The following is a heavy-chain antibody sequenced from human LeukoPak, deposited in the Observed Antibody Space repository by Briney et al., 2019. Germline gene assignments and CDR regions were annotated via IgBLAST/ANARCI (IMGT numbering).Heavy chain of an antibody. CDR3: ARALCINGICERFDP. CDR2: IYTSGST. V-gene: IGHV4-61*02. D-gene: IGHD2-8*01. CDR1: GASISSGSYF. J-gene: IGHJ5*02. Sequence: SQTLSLTCTVSGASISSGSYFWSWIRQPAGKGLEWIGRIYTSGSTNYNPSLKSRVTISVDTSKNQFSLKLRSVTAADTAVYYCARALCINGICERFDPWGQGTLVTVSS.